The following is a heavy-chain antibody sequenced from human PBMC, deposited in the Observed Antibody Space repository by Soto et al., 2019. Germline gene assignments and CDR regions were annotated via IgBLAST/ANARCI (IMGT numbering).Heavy chain of an antibody. CDR1: GYTFITYG. D-gene: IGHD4-17*01. J-gene: IGHJ1*01. CDR3: VRESQGGSTVYFQY. CDR2: ISAYYGDT. V-gene: IGHV1-18*04. Sequence: ASVKVSCKASGYTFITYGISWVRQAPGQGLEWMGWISAYYGDTTYAQEFQGRVTMTRDTSTSTAYMELRSLRSDDTAVYYCVRESQGGSTVYFQYWGQGTLVTVSS.